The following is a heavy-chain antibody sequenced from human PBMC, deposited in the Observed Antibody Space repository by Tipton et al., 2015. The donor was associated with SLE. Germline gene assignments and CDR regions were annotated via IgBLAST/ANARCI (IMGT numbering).Heavy chain of an antibody. V-gene: IGHV4-39*07. Sequence: TLSLTCTVSGGSISSYYWGWIRQPPGKGLEWIGSIYYSGSTYYNPSLKSRVTISVDTSKNQFSLKLSSVTAADTAVYYCARDQSNFSFDYWGQGTLVTVSS. D-gene: IGHD4-11*01. CDR2: IYYSGST. CDR3: ARDQSNFSFDY. CDR1: GGSISSYY. J-gene: IGHJ4*02.